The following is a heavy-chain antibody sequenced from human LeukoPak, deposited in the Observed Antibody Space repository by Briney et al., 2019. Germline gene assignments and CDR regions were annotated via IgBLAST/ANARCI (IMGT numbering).Heavy chain of an antibody. CDR1: GGSISSYY. CDR3: ARARYNWFDP. V-gene: IGHV4-59*01. J-gene: IGHJ5*02. CDR2: IYYSGST. Sequence: SETLSLTCTVSGGSISSYYWGWIRQPPGKGLEWIGCIYYSGSTNYNPSLKGRVTISVDTSKSQFSLNLSSVTAADTAVYYCARARYNWFDPWGQGTLVTVSS.